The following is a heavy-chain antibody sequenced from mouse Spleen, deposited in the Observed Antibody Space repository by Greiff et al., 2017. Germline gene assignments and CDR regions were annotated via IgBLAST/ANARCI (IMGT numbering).Heavy chain of an antibody. CDR3: ARLTTAWFAY. Sequence: EVMLVESGGGLVKLGGSLKLSCAASGFTFSSYAMSWVRQTPEKRLEWVATISSGGGNTYYPDSVKGRFTISRDNSKNTLYLQMSSLKSEDTAMYYCARLTTAWFAYWGQGTLVTVSA. CDR2: ISSGGGNT. D-gene: IGHD2-12*01. V-gene: IGHV5-9*01. CDR1: GFTFSSYA. J-gene: IGHJ3*01.